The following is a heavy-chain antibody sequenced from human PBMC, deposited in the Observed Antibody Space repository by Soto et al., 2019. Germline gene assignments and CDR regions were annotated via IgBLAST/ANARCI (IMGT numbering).Heavy chain of an antibody. CDR1: GFTFNNYA. CDR2: ITGGGSTT. V-gene: IGHV3-23*01. Sequence: EVQLLESGGGLVQPGGSLRLSCAASGFTFNNYAMNWVRQAPGKGLEWVSGITGGGSTTFYADSVKGRFTISRDNSDDTLYLQANGLRAGDTALYYCAKESTMTSRGSFDYWGRGTLVTVSS. D-gene: IGHD6-19*01. J-gene: IGHJ4*02. CDR3: AKESTMTSRGSFDY.